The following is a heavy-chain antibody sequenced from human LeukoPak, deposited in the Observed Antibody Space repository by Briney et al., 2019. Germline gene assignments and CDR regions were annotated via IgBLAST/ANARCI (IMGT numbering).Heavy chain of an antibody. J-gene: IGHJ4*02. CDR3: AKTFSYGSGIIDY. D-gene: IGHD3-10*01. V-gene: IGHV3-23*01. CDR1: GFTSSSYA. Sequence: PGGSLRLSCAASGFTSSSYAMSWVRQAPGKGLEWVSAISGSGGSTYYADSVKGRFTISRDNSKNTLYLQMNSLRAEDTAVYYCAKTFSYGSGIIDYWGQGTLVTVSS. CDR2: ISGSGGST.